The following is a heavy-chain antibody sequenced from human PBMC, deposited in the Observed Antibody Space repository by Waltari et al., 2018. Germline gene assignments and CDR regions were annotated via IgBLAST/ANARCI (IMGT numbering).Heavy chain of an antibody. CDR2: IYPGDSDT. CDR1: GYRFTIYW. D-gene: IGHD3-3*01. V-gene: IGHV5-51*01. Sequence: EFQLVQSGAEWKKPGESLKISCKASGYRFTIYWLVWVRHMPGEGLEWMGIIYPGDSDTRYSPSFEGKVTISADESISTAYLQWSSLKASDTAMYYCARHPNSYYDFWDGYFEAFDMWGRGTMVTVSS. CDR3: ARHPNSYYDFWDGYFEAFDM. J-gene: IGHJ3*02.